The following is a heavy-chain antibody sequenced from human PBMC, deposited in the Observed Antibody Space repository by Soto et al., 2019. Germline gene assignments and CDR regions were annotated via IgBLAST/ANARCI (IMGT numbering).Heavy chain of an antibody. CDR2: VNNNANNYAT. V-gene: IGHV3-72*01. J-gene: IGHJ4*02. D-gene: IGHD2-2*01. CDR1: GFTFSEHY. Sequence: EVQLVESGGGLVQPGGSLRLSCAASGFTFSEHYMDSVRQAPGKGLEWVARVNNNANNYATDYAASVKGRFIISRDDSKTSLFRQMNSLRSDDTAMYSCVRVRLGVTTRYFDYWGQRALGTVSS. CDR3: VRVRLGVTTRYFDY.